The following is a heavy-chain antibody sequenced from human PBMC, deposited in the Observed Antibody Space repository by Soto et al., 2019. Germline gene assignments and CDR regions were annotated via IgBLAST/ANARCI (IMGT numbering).Heavy chain of an antibody. CDR1: GFTFSSYA. D-gene: IGHD3-10*01. J-gene: IGHJ4*02. Sequence: GGSLKLSCASSGFTFSSYAMHWVRQAPGKGLEWVAVISYDGSNKYYADSVKGRFTISRDNSKNTLYLQMNSLRAEDTAVYYYARDLGDYYGSGSYYIGSDYWGQGTLVTVSS. CDR2: ISYDGSNK. V-gene: IGHV3-30-3*01. CDR3: ARDLGDYYGSGSYYIGSDY.